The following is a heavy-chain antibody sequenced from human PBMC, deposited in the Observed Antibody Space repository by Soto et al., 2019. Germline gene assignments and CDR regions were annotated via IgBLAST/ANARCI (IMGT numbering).Heavy chain of an antibody. Sequence: GGSLRLSCAASGFTFSDYYMSWIRQAPGKGLEWVSYISSSGSTIYYADSVKGRFTISRDNAKNSLYLQMNSLRAEDTAVYYCARVEREYSSISVYGGDNYYYYYMDVWGKGTTVTVSS. CDR1: GFTFSDYY. CDR3: ARVEREYSSISVYGGDNYYYYYMDV. V-gene: IGHV3-11*01. D-gene: IGHD6-6*01. J-gene: IGHJ6*03. CDR2: ISSSGSTI.